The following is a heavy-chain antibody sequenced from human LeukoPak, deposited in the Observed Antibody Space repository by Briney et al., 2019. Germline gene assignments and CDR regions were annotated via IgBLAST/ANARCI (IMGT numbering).Heavy chain of an antibody. J-gene: IGHJ4*02. CDR2: IYHSGST. D-gene: IGHD6-19*01. V-gene: IGHV4-38-2*02. CDR3: ARDAVAGTKNFDY. CDR1: GYSISSGYY. Sequence: KASETLSLTYAVSGYSISSGYYWGWIRQPPGKGLEWIGSIYHSGSTYYNPSLESRVTISVDTSRNQFSLKLNSVTAADTAVYHCARDAVAGTKNFDYWGQGALVTVSS.